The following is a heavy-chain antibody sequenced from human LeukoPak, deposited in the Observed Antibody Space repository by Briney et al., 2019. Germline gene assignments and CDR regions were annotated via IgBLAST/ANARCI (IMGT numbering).Heavy chain of an antibody. J-gene: IGHJ4*02. V-gene: IGHV3-48*02. CDR1: GFTFSSYN. CDR2: ISSSSSNI. CDR3: ARATRGTYLFRDY. Sequence: GGSLRLSCAASGFTFSSYNINWVRQAPGKGLEWVSYISSSSSNIYYADSVKGRFTISRDNAKNSLYLQMNSLRDEDTAVYYCARATRGTYLFRDYWGQGTLVTVSS. D-gene: IGHD1-26*01.